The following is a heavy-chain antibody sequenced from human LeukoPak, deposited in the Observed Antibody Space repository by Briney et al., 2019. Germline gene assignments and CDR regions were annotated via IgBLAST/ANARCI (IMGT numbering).Heavy chain of an antibody. CDR2: TYYTGTT. Sequence: PSETLSLTCTVSGGSISSYYWSWIRQPPGKGLEWIGYTYYTGTTNYNPSLKSRVTISIDTSKNQFSLKLSSVTAADTAVYYCARVYSSGWYDSWGQGTLVTVSS. CDR3: ARVYSSGWYDS. J-gene: IGHJ5*01. D-gene: IGHD6-19*01. V-gene: IGHV4-59*01. CDR1: GGSISSYY.